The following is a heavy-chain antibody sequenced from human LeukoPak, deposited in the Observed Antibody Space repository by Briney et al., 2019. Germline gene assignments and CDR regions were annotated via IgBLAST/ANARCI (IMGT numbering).Heavy chain of an antibody. Sequence: XLSXAASGFTXXXYGMHWVRQAPGKGLEWVAVMSNDGSNKYYADSVKGRFTVSRDNSKNTLYLQMNSLRAEDTATYYCVKSGIAAAGQRGYFDYWGQGTLVTVSS. V-gene: IGHV3-30*18. D-gene: IGHD6-13*01. CDR1: GFTXXXYG. J-gene: IGHJ4*02. CDR2: MSNDGSNK. CDR3: VKSGIAAAGQRGYFDY.